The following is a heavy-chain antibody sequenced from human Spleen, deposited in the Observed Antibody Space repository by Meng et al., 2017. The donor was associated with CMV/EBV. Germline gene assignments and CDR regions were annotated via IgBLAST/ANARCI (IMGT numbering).Heavy chain of an antibody. V-gene: IGHV3-74*01. CDR1: GFTFSSYW. Sequence: GESLKISCAASGFTFSSYWMHWVRQAPGKGLVWVSRINSDGSSTSYADSVKGRFTISRENSKNTLYLQMNSLRAEDTAVYYCAKRGPLEQWLVYYFDYWGQGTLVTVSS. CDR2: INSDGSST. CDR3: AKRGPLEQWLVYYFDY. J-gene: IGHJ4*02. D-gene: IGHD6-19*01.